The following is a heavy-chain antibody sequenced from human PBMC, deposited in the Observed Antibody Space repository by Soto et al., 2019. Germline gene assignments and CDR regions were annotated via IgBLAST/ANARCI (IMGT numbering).Heavy chain of an antibody. J-gene: IGHJ4*02. CDR1: GGSISSGGYS. Sequence: PSETLSLTCAVSGGSISSGGYSWSWIRQPPGKGLEWIGSIHYSGSTYYSPSLKSRITISVDTSKNQFSLKLSSVTAADTAVYYCASLPDFWNGDYFDYWGQGILVTVS. V-gene: IGHV4-30-2*03. CDR2: IHYSGST. CDR3: ASLPDFWNGDYFDY. D-gene: IGHD3-3*01.